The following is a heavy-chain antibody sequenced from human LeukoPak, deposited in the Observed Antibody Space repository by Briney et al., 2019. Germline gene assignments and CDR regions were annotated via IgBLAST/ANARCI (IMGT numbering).Heavy chain of an antibody. D-gene: IGHD1-14*01. Sequence: SETLSLTCTVSGGSISSYYWSWIRQPPGKGLEWIGYIYYSGSTNYNPSLKSRVTISVDTSKNQFSLKLSSVTAADTAMYYCAGSYITVDNYDDCGQGTLVTVSS. J-gene: IGHJ4*01. V-gene: IGHV4-59*03. CDR2: IYYSGST. CDR3: AGSYITVDNYDD. CDR1: GGSISSYY.